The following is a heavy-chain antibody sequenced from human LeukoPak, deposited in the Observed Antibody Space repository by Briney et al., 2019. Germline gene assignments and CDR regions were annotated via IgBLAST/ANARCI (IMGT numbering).Heavy chain of an antibody. CDR1: GYTFTDFT. D-gene: IGHD5-12*01. Sequence: GASVKVSCKTSGYTFTDFTMHWFRQAPGQRLEWMGWINAGNGNTKYSQKFQGRVTISRDTSASTAYMELSSLRSEDTAVYYCARENSGYGYSFDYWGQGTLVTVSS. V-gene: IGHV1-3*01. CDR3: ARENSGYGYSFDY. CDR2: INAGNGNT. J-gene: IGHJ4*02.